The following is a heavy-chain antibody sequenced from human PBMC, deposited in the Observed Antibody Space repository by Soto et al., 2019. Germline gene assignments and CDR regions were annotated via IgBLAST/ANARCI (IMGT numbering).Heavy chain of an antibody. CDR1: GGSISSSSYY. D-gene: IGHD3-22*01. J-gene: IGHJ4*02. Sequence: SETLSLTCTVSGGSISSSSYYWGWIRQPPGKGLEWIGSISYSGNTYYNPSLKSRVTISVDTSKNQFSLKLSSVTAADTAVYYCASYYYDSSGYYYVPGVYWGQGTLVTVSS. V-gene: IGHV4-39*01. CDR3: ASYYYDSSGYYYVPGVY. CDR2: ISYSGNT.